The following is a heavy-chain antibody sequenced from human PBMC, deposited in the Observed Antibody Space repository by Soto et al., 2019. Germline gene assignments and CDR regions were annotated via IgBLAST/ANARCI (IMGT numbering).Heavy chain of an antibody. Sequence: EVPLVESGGGLIQPGGSLRLSCAVSGFTVSSHYMSWVRQAPGKGLEWVSVVYSGGSTYYADSVKGRFTISRDNSKNTLYLQMNSLRVEDTAVYYCARHDWFDPWGQGTLVTVSS. CDR2: VYSGGST. CDR1: GFTVSSHY. V-gene: IGHV3-53*01. J-gene: IGHJ5*02. CDR3: ARHDWFDP.